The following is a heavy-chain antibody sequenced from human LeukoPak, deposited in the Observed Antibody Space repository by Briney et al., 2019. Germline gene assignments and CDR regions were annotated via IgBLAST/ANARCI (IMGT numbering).Heavy chain of an antibody. V-gene: IGHV3-23*01. J-gene: IGHJ5*02. D-gene: IGHD6-13*01. Sequence: PGGSLRLSCAASGFTFSSYAMSWVRQAPGKGLEWVSAISGSGGSTYYADSVKGRFTISRDNSKNTLYLQMNGLRAEDTAVYYCAKDRGVIAAAGNWFDPWGQGTLVTVSS. CDR2: ISGSGGST. CDR3: AKDRGVIAAAGNWFDP. CDR1: GFTFSSYA.